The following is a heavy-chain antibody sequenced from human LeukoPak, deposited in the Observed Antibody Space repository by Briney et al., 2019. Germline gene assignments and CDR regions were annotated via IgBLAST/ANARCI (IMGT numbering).Heavy chain of an antibody. CDR3: AKVAIAANYYFDY. CDR2: ISGGGGST. J-gene: IGHJ4*02. V-gene: IGHV3-23*01. Sequence: PGGSLRLSCGVSGFTFSSYAMSWVRQAPGKGLEWVSAISGGGGSTYYADSVKGRFTISRDNCKNTLYLQMNSLRAEDTAVYYCAKVAIAANYYFDYWGQGTLVTVSS. CDR1: GFTFSSYA. D-gene: IGHD6-6*01.